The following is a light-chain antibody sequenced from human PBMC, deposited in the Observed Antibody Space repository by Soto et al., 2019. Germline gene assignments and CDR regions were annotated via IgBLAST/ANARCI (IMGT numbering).Light chain of an antibody. CDR2: GAS. Sequence: EIVMTQSPATLSVSPGERATLSCRASQSVSSNLAWYQQQPGQAPRLLIYGASTRATGFPARFSGSGSGTEFTLIISSLQSEDFAVYYCQQYNNWPLTFGGGTKVEIK. CDR1: QSVSSN. J-gene: IGKJ4*01. V-gene: IGKV3-15*01. CDR3: QQYNNWPLT.